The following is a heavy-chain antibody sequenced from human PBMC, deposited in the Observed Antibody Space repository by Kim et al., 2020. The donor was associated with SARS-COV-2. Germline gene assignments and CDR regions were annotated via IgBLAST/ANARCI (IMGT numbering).Heavy chain of an antibody. CDR3: ARDVGATGYYYMDV. V-gene: IGHV1-2*02. J-gene: IGHJ6*03. D-gene: IGHD1-26*01. Sequence: YAQKFQGRVTMTRDTSISTAYMGLSRLRSDDTAVYYCARDVGATGYYYMDVWGKGTTVTVSS.